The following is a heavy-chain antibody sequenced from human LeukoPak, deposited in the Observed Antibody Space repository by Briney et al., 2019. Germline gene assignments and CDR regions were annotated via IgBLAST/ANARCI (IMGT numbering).Heavy chain of an antibody. J-gene: IGHJ3*02. Sequence: PSETLSLTCTVSGGSISSSSYYWGWIRQPPGKGLEWIGEIYHSGSTNYNPSLKSRVTISVDKSKNQFSLKLSSVTAADTAVYYCARENPPVTTPGAFDIWGQGTMVTVSS. CDR2: IYHSGST. D-gene: IGHD4-17*01. CDR1: GGSISSSSYY. CDR3: ARENPPVTTPGAFDI. V-gene: IGHV4-39*07.